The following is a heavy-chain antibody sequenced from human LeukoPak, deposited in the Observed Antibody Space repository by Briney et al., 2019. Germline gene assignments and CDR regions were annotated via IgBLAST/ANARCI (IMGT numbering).Heavy chain of an antibody. V-gene: IGHV3-23*01. CDR3: AKDYYYAGSIHDTSGFPMDV. CDR2: IIGSGGTT. D-gene: IGHD3-22*01. Sequence: PGASLRLSCAASGFTFSSYAMSWVRQAPGKGLEWVSCIIGSGGTTYYADSVKGRFTISRDNSKNTVYLQMYGLRAEDTAIYYCAKDYYYAGSIHDTSGFPMDVWGQGTTVTVSS. J-gene: IGHJ6*02. CDR1: GFTFSSYA.